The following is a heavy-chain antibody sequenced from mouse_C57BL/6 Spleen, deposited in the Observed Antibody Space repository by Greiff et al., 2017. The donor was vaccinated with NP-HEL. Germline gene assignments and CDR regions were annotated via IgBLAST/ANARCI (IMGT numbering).Heavy chain of an antibody. V-gene: IGHV1-72*01. CDR1: GYTFTSYW. J-gene: IGHJ2*01. D-gene: IGHD2-14*01. CDR2: IDPNSGGT. Sequence: QVQLKQPGAELVKPGASVKLSCKASGYTFTSYWMHWVKQRPGRGLEWIGRIDPNSGGTKYNEKFKSKATLTVDKPSSTAYMQLSSLTSEDSAVYYCARWVREGYFDYWGQGTTLTVSS. CDR3: ARWVREGYFDY.